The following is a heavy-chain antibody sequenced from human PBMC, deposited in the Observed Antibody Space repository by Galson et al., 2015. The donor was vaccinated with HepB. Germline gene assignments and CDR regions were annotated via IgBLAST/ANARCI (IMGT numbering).Heavy chain of an antibody. Sequence: SVKVSCKASGYTFTSYGISWVRQAPGQGLEWMGWISAYNGNTNYAQKLQGRVTMTTDTSTSTAYMELRSLRSDDTAVYYCVRDDMMPDVRGVKYDYWGQGSLVTVSS. V-gene: IGHV1-18*01. CDR1: GYTFTSYG. D-gene: IGHD3-10*01. J-gene: IGHJ4*02. CDR3: VRDDMMPDVRGVKYDY. CDR2: ISAYNGNT.